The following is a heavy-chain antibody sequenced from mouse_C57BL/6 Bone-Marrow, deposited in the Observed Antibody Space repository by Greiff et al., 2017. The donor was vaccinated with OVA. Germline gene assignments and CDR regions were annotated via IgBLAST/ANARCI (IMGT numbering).Heavy chain of an antibody. D-gene: IGHD1-1*01. CDR3: AHYYGSRFDY. V-gene: IGHV1-81*01. Sequence: LVESGAELARPGASVKLSCKASGYTFTSYGISWVKQRTGQGLEWIGEIYPRSGNTYYNEKFKGKATLTADKSSSTAYMELRSLTSEDSAVYFCAHYYGSRFDYWGQGTTLTVSS. J-gene: IGHJ2*01. CDR1: GYTFTSYG. CDR2: IYPRSGNT.